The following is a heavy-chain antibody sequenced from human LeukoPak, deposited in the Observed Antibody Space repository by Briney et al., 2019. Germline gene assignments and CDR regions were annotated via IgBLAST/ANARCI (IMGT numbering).Heavy chain of an antibody. D-gene: IGHD3-3*01. V-gene: IGHV1-46*01. CDR1: GYTFTSYY. J-gene: IGHJ4*02. Sequence: ASVKVSCKASGYTFTSYYMHWVRQAPGQGLEWMGIINPSGGSTSYAQKFQGRVTMTRDTSTSTVYMELSSLRAEDTAVYYCARVADGCDFWSGCHRVEDYWGQGTLVTVSS. CDR3: ARVADGCDFWSGCHRVEDY. CDR2: INPSGGST.